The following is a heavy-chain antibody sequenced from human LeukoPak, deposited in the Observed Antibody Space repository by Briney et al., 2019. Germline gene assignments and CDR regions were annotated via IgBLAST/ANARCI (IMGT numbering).Heavy chain of an antibody. CDR2: IYYSGST. CDR1: GGSISTYY. CDR3: ARHGYNAIFDY. V-gene: IGHV4-59*08. D-gene: IGHD5-24*01. J-gene: IGHJ4*02. Sequence: SETLSLTCTVSGGSISTYYWSWIRQPPGKGLEWIGYIYYSGSTNYNPSLKSRVTISVDTSKNQFSLKLSSVTAADTAVYYCARHGYNAIFDYWGQGTLVTVSS.